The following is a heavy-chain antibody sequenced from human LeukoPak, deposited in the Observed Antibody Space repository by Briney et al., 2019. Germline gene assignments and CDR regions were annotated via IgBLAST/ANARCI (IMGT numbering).Heavy chain of an antibody. Sequence: GGSLRLSCAASEFTFSNYAMNWVRQAPGKGLEWVSGISGGGGSTYYADSVKGRFTISRDNSKNTLYLQMDSLRAEDTALYYWAEGSGIDHYPLTTPWGQGTLVTVSS. CDR3: AEGSGIDHYPLTTP. D-gene: IGHD1-14*01. V-gene: IGHV3-23*01. J-gene: IGHJ5*02. CDR1: EFTFSNYA. CDR2: ISGGGGST.